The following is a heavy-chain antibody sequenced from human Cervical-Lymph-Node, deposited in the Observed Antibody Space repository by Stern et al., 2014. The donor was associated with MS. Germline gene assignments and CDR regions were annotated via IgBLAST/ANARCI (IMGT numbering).Heavy chain of an antibody. J-gene: IGHJ5*02. CDR1: GYTFTSYG. CDR3: ARVKPLTTVTTRGNWFDP. D-gene: IGHD4-17*01. V-gene: IGHV1-18*01. CDR2: ISAYNGNT. Sequence: QLVQSGAEVKKPGASVKVSCKASGYTFTSYGISWVRQAPGQGLEWMGWISAYNGNTNYAQKLQGRVTMTTDTSTSTAYMELRSLRSDDTAVYYCARVKPLTTVTTRGNWFDPWGQGTLVTVSS.